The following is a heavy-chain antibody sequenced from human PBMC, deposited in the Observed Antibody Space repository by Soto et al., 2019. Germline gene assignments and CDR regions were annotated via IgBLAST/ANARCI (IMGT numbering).Heavy chain of an antibody. CDR1: GWPYRGNA. V-gene: IGHV3-30*14. CDR2: ISDDGSKT. J-gene: IGHJ4*02. CDR3: ARDYQLPYYFDG. Sequence: RXPWAVSGWPYRGNAGHWGPQTRGKGLEGVTLISDDGSKTYYADSVKSRFSVSRDDSTNMVFLQMSSLRSEDTPVYHCARDYQLPYYFDGWGPVTPVTVSS. D-gene: IGHD3-22*01.